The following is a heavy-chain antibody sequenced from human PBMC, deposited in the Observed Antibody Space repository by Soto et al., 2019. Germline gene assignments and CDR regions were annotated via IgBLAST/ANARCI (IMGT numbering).Heavy chain of an antibody. Sequence: SETLSLTCTVSGGSINSRSSYWGWIRQPPGKGLEWIGSINYSGSTYYNPSLKSRITISVDTSKNQFSLKLSSVTAADTAVYFCAKTGFWSDYRVAACWGLGTLVTVSS. CDR2: INYSGST. CDR1: GGSINSRSSY. CDR3: AKTGFWSDYRVAAC. J-gene: IGHJ4*02. V-gene: IGHV4-39*01. D-gene: IGHD3-3*01.